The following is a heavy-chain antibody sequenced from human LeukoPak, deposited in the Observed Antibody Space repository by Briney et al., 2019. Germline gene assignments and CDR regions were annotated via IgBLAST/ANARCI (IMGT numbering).Heavy chain of an antibody. V-gene: IGHV3-23*01. CDR3: AKDIDRIPTRDYFDY. J-gene: IGHJ4*02. CDR2: ISGSGGST. Sequence: PGGSLRLSCAASGFTFSSYAMSWVRQAPGKGLEWVSGISGSGGSTYHADSVKGRFTISRDNSKNTLYLQMNSLRAEDTAVYYCAKDIDRIPTRDYFDYWGQGTLVTVSS. CDR1: GFTFSSYA. D-gene: IGHD2-2*01.